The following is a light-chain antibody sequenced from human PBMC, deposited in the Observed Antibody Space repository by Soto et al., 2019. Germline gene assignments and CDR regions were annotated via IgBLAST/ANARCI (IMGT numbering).Light chain of an antibody. CDR1: QSISSD. Sequence: VITQSTATLSVSPGPRATLSCRASQSISSDVAWYQQKPGQAPRLLIYGASATATGIPARFSGGGSGTDFKLTISNLETEDIGVYLCQQRSNWRSTFGGGTKVDIK. CDR2: GAS. J-gene: IGKJ4*01. CDR3: QQRSNWRST. V-gene: IGKV3-15*01.